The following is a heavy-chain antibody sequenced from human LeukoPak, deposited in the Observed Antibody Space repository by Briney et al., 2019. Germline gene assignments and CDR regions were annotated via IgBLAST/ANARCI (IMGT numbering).Heavy chain of an antibody. CDR1: GFTFSSYA. V-gene: IGHV3-23*01. J-gene: IGHJ6*03. CDR2: ISGSGGST. D-gene: IGHD6-19*01. CDR3: ARGYSSGWYPNYMDV. Sequence: GGSLRLSCAASGFTFSSYAMSWVRQAPGKGLEWVSAISGSGGSTFYADSVKGRFTISRDNSKNTLYLHMNSLRAEDTALYYCARGYSSGWYPNYMDVWGKGTTVTVSS.